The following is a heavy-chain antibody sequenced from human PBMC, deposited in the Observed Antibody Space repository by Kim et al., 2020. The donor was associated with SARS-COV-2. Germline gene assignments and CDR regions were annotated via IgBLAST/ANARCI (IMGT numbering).Heavy chain of an antibody. J-gene: IGHJ5*02. CDR1: GGSISSGGYY. Sequence: SETLSLTCTVSGGSISSGGYYWSWIRQHPGKGLEWIGYIYYSGSTYYNPSLKSRVTISVDTSKNQFSLKLSSVTAADTAVYYCARELIVVVVAATQSRGWFDPWGQGTLVTVSS. CDR3: ARELIVVVVAATQSRGWFDP. CDR2: IYYSGST. V-gene: IGHV4-31*03. D-gene: IGHD2-15*01.